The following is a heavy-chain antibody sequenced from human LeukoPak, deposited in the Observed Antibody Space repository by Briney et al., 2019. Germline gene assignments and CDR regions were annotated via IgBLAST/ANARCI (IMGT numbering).Heavy chain of an antibody. CDR2: IYYSGST. CDR1: GGSISSYY. J-gene: IGHJ4*02. V-gene: IGHV4-59*08. CDR3: ARHASSYYDSSGYLFDY. D-gene: IGHD3-22*01. Sequence: PSETLSLTCTVSGGSISSYYWSWLRQPPGKGLEWVGYIYYSGSTNYNPSLKSRVTISVDTSKNQFSLKLSSVTAADTAVYYCARHASSYYDSSGYLFDYWGQGTLVTVSS.